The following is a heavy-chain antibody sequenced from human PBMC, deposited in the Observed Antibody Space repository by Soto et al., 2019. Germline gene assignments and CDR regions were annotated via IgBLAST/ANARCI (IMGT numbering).Heavy chain of an antibody. CDR2: ISAYNGNT. J-gene: IGHJ4*02. V-gene: IGHV1-18*01. Sequence: VKVSCKASGYTFTSYGISWVRQAPGQGLEWMGWISAYNGNTNYAQKLQGRVTMTTDTSTSTAYLELRSLRSDDTAVYYCARPKSINGDFDYWGQGTLVTVSS. D-gene: IGHD2-8*01. CDR1: GYTFTSYG. CDR3: ARPKSINGDFDY.